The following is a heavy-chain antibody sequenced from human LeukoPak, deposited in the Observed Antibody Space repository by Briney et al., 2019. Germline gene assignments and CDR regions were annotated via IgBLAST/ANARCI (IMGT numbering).Heavy chain of an antibody. CDR3: ARGAYDFWSGYSIDDDY. CDR1: GFTFSSYG. D-gene: IGHD3-3*01. CDR2: IWYDGSNK. V-gene: IGHV3-33*01. J-gene: IGHJ4*02. Sequence: GGSLRLSCAASGFTFSSYGMHWVRQAPGKGLEWVAVIWYDGSNKYYADSVKGRFTISRDNSKNTLYLQMNSLRAEDTAVYYCARGAYDFWSGYSIDDDYWGQGTLVTVSS.